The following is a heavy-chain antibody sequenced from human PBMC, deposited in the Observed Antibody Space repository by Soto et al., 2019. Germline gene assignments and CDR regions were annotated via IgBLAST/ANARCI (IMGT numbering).Heavy chain of an antibody. D-gene: IGHD3-9*01. V-gene: IGHV4-59*01. CDR2: VYYSGST. CDR3: VRDYLLTGFDT. J-gene: IGHJ5*02. Sequence: SETLSLTCTVSNGSIGTYYWTWVRQPPGRGLEWIGYVYYSGSTNYNPSLKSRVGMSIDTSKNQFSLELKSVTAADTATYFCVRDYLLTGFDTWGQGTLVTVSS. CDR1: NGSIGTYY.